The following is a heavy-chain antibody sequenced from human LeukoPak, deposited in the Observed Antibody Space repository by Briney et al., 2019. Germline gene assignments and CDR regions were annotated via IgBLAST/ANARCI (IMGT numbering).Heavy chain of an antibody. CDR1: GGTFSSYA. Sequence: SVKVSCKASGGTFSSYAISWVRQAPGQGLEWMGGIIPIFGTANYAQKFQGRVTITADKSTSTAYMELSSLRPEDTAVYYCARDPGKAVALTEISNWFDPWGQGTLATVSS. V-gene: IGHV1-69*06. CDR3: ARDPGKAVALTEISNWFDP. D-gene: IGHD6-19*01. J-gene: IGHJ5*02. CDR2: IIPIFGTA.